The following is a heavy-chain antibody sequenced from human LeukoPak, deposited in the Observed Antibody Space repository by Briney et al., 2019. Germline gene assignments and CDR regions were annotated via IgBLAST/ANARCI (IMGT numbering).Heavy chain of an antibody. CDR2: ISSSSSYI. D-gene: IGHD5-18*01. CDR3: AREDTAMAPYGMDV. Sequence: GGSLRLSRAASGFTFSSYSMNWVRQAPGKGLEWVSSISSSSSYIYYADSVKGRFTISRDNAKNSLYLQMNSLRAEDTAVYYCAREDTAMAPYGMDVWGQGTTVTVSS. J-gene: IGHJ6*02. V-gene: IGHV3-21*01. CDR1: GFTFSSYS.